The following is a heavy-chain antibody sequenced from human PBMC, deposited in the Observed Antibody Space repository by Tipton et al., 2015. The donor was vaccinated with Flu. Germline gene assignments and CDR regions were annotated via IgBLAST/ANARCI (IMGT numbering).Heavy chain of an antibody. CDR2: IRHYVTNT. CDR3: ASLTGDDY. J-gene: IGHJ4*02. Sequence: SLRLSCVASGFTFSNYGLHWVRQAPGKRLEWVALIRHYVTNTYYVDSVRGRFTISRDNSKNSLYLQLNSLRAEDTAVYYCASLTGDDYWGQGILVTVSS. V-gene: IGHV3-30*12. D-gene: IGHD7-27*01. CDR1: GFTFSNYG.